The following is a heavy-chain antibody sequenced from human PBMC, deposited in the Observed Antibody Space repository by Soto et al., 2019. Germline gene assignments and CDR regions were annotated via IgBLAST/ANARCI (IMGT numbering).Heavy chain of an antibody. V-gene: IGHV4-30-2*01. CDR2: IYHSGST. D-gene: IGHD5-12*01. CDR3: ARNSGYDYDAFDI. CDR1: GGSISSGGYS. J-gene: IGHJ3*02. Sequence: QLQLQESGSGLVKPSQTLSLTCAVSGGSISSGGYSCSWIRQPPGKGLEWIGYIYHSGSTYYNPSLKSRVTISVDRSKNQFSLKLSSVTAADTAVYYCARNSGYDYDAFDIWGQGTMVTVSS.